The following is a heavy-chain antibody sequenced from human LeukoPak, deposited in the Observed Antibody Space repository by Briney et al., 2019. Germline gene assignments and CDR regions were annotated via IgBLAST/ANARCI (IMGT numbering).Heavy chain of an antibody. Sequence: GGSLRLSCAASGFTFSSYWMNWARQAPGKGLEWVASINHNGNVNYYVDSVKGRFTISRDNAKNSLYLQMNSLRAEDTAVYYCARDDRKVYYYYGMDVWGQGTTVTVSS. CDR1: GFTFSSYW. V-gene: IGHV3-7*03. J-gene: IGHJ6*02. CDR2: INHNGNVN. CDR3: ARDDRKVYYYYGMDV. D-gene: IGHD3-22*01.